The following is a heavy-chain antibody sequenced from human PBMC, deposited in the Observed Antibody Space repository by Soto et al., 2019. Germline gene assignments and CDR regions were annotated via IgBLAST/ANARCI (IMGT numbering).Heavy chain of an antibody. CDR3: ARGPSGDKVDY. CDR2: IYNSVNT. CDR1: GDSISDGYYT. Sequence: SETLSLTCTVSGDSISDGYYTWSWIRQPPGKDLEWIGHIYNSVNTYSNPSLKSRVTISADTSKNQFSLKLSSVTAADTAVYYCARGPSGDKVDYWGQGTLVTVSS. D-gene: IGHD3-10*01. J-gene: IGHJ4*02. V-gene: IGHV4-30-4*01.